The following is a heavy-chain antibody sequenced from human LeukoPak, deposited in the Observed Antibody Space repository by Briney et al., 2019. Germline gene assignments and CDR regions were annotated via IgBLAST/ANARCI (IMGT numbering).Heavy chain of an antibody. CDR3: AKDLYYYGSGRNAFDI. V-gene: IGHV3-30*02. CDR2: IQYDGNIK. CDR1: GFTFSNYG. D-gene: IGHD3-10*01. Sequence: PGRSLRLSCAASGFTFSNYGMHWVRQAPGKGLEWVSFIQYDGNIKDYADSVKGQFIISRDNSKNTLFLQMNSLRAEDTALYYCAKDLYYYGSGRNAFDIWGQGTMVTVSS. J-gene: IGHJ3*02.